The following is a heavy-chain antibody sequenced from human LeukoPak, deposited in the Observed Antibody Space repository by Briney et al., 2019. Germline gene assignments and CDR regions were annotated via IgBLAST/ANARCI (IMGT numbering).Heavy chain of an antibody. CDR1: GFTFSSYS. CDR3: VLAPGDYYYYGMDV. Sequence: QSGGSLRLSCAASGFTFSSYSMNWVRQTPGKGLVWVSRINSDGSSTSYADSVKGRFTISRDNAKNTLYLQMNSLRAEDTAVYYCVLAPGDYYYYGMDVWGQGTTVTVSS. V-gene: IGHV3-74*01. D-gene: IGHD3-3*02. CDR2: INSDGSST. J-gene: IGHJ6*02.